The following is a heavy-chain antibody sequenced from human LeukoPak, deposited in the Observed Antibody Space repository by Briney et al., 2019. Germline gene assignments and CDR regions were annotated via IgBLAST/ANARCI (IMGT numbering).Heavy chain of an antibody. CDR3: ARHRDYYDT. Sequence: SETLSLTCTVSGGSISSYYWSWIRQPPGKGLEWIGYIYSSGSASYNPSIKSRVIISGDTSKNQISLKLTSVTAADTAVYFCARHRDYYDTWGRGTLVTVSS. J-gene: IGHJ4*01. CDR2: IYSSGSA. D-gene: IGHD3-22*01. V-gene: IGHV4-59*08. CDR1: GGSISSYY.